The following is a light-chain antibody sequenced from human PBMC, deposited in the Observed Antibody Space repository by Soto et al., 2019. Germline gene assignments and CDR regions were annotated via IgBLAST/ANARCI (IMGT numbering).Light chain of an antibody. J-gene: IGLJ1*01. CDR2: DVS. CDR1: SSDVGGYNY. CDR3: SSYTSSSTLNV. Sequence: QSVLTQPASVSVFPGQSITISCTGTSSDVGGYNYVSWYQQHPGKAPKLMIYDVSNRPSGVSNRFSGSKSGNTASLTISGLQAEDEADYYCSSYTSSSTLNVFGTGTKVTVL. V-gene: IGLV2-14*01.